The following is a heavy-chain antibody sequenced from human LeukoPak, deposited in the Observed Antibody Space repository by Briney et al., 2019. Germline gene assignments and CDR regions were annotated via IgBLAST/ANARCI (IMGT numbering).Heavy chain of an antibody. CDR1: GYTFITYG. V-gene: IGHV1-2*02. CDR3: ARDVPARYYDILTGYYDNWFDP. J-gene: IGHJ5*02. Sequence: ASVKVSCKTSGYTFITYGISWVRQAPGQGLEWMGWINPNSGGTNYAQKFQGRVTMTRDTSISTAYMELSRLRSEDTAVYYCARDVPARYYDILTGYYDNWFDPWGQGTLVTVSS. D-gene: IGHD3-9*01. CDR2: INPNSGGT.